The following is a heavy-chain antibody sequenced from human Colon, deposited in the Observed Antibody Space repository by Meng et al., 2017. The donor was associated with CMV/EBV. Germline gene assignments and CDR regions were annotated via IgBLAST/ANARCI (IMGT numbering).Heavy chain of an antibody. CDR1: GFSVGNNY. J-gene: IGHJ4*02. Sequence: GGSLRLSCAASGFSVGNNYMNWVRQAPGKGLEWVSVIYDVGNIYYADSVKGRFFISRDSSKNILYFQMNSLRPEDTALYYCARGAFDWGQGTQVTVSS. CDR3: ARGAFD. V-gene: IGHV3-66*02. D-gene: IGHD2/OR15-2a*01. CDR2: IYDVGNI.